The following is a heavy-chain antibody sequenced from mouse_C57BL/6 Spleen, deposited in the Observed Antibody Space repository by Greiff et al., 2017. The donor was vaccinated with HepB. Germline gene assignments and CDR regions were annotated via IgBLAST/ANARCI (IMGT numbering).Heavy chain of an antibody. D-gene: IGHD1-1*01. CDR3: ARNHFITTVVAHYAMDY. CDR1: GYTFTDHT. CDR2: IYPRDGST. J-gene: IGHJ4*01. V-gene: IGHV1-78*01. Sequence: QVQLQQSDAELVKPGASVKISCKVSGYTFTDHTIHWMKQRPEQGLEWIGYIYPRDGSTKYNEKFKGKATLTADKSSSTAYMQLTSLTSGDSAVYYCARNHFITTVVAHYAMDYWGQGTSVTVSS.